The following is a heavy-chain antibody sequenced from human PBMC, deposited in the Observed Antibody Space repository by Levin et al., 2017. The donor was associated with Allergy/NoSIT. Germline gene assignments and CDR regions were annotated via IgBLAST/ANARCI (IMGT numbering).Heavy chain of an antibody. J-gene: IGHJ4*02. CDR1: GFTFTNAW. CDR3: TTRVYGDYGVPYDS. Sequence: PGGSLRLSCAASGFTFTNAWMTWVRQAPGKGLEWVGRIKSRSAGGTADYAAPVKGRFTISRDDSEDTLFLQMNSLNIDDTAIYYCTTRVYGDYGVPYDSWGQGILVTVSS. V-gene: IGHV3-15*01. CDR2: IKSRSAGGTA. D-gene: IGHD4-17*01.